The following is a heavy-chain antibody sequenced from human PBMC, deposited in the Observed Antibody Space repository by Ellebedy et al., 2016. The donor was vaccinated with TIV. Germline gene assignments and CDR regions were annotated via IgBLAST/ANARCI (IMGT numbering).Heavy chain of an antibody. CDR2: INTNSGNP. CDR1: GYSLSSSA. J-gene: IGHJ3*02. D-gene: IGHD7-27*01. CDR3: ARTGIWGNAFDI. V-gene: IGHV7-4-1*02. Sequence: AASVKVSCKASGYSLSSSALNWVRQAPGQGLEWMGWINTNSGNPTYAQAFTGRIVFSLDTSVSTAYLQISSLRAEDSAVYYCARTGIWGNAFDIWGQGTMVTVSS.